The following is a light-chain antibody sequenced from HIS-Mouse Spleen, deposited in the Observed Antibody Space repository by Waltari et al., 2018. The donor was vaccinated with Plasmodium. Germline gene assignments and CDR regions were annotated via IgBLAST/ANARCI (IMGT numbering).Light chain of an antibody. Sequence: QSALTQPPSASGSPGQSVTISCTGTSSNVGCYNYVPWYQQLPGKAPKRMIDEVSTRPAGVPDRFAVSKSGNTASLTVCGLQAEDEADYYCSSYAGSNNLVFGGGTKLTVL. CDR2: EVS. J-gene: IGLJ2*01. CDR1: SSNVGCYNY. CDR3: SSYAGSNNLV. V-gene: IGLV2-8*01.